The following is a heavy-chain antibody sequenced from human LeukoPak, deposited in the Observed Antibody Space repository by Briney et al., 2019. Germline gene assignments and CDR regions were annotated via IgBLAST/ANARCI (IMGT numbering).Heavy chain of an antibody. D-gene: IGHD5-18*01. CDR1: GFTFSSYG. CDR3: AKQRYDAFDI. CDR2: ISYDGSNR. J-gene: IGHJ3*02. V-gene: IGHV3-30*18. Sequence: PGGSLRLSCAASGFTFSSYGMHWVRQAPGKGLEWVAVISYDGSNRYYADSVKGRFTISRDNSKNTLYLQMNSLRAEDTAVYYCAKQRYDAFDIWGQGTMVTVSS.